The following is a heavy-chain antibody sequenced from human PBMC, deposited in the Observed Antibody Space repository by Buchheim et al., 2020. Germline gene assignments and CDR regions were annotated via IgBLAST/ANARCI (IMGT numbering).Heavy chain of an antibody. CDR3: AKERELLPEAFDY. D-gene: IGHD1-26*01. V-gene: IGHV3-30*18. CDR2: ISYDGSNK. J-gene: IGHJ4*02. Sequence: QVQLVESGGGVVQPGRSLRLSCAASGFTFSSYGMHWVRQAPGKGLEWVAVISYDGSNKYYADSVKGRFTISRDNSKNTLYLQMNSLRAEDTAVYYCAKERELLPEAFDYWGQGTL. CDR1: GFTFSSYG.